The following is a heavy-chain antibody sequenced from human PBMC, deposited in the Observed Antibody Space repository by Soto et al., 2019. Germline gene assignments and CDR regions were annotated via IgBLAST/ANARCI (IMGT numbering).Heavy chain of an antibody. CDR2: ISSSSSTI. CDR3: AKELYAVVVPTYLDY. V-gene: IGHV3-48*02. CDR1: GFTFKTYS. Sequence: GGSLRLSCAASGFTFKTYSMNWVRQAPGKGLVWVSYISSSSSTIYYTDSVKGRFTISRDNAKNSLYLQMNSLRDEDTAVYYCAKELYAVVVPTYLDYWGQGTLVTVSS. J-gene: IGHJ4*02. D-gene: IGHD2-15*01.